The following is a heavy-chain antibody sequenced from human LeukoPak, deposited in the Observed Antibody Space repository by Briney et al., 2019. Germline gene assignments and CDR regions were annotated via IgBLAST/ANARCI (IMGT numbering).Heavy chain of an antibody. CDR3: AKAENGVVTTALDY. J-gene: IGHJ4*02. CDR2: ISGSGGST. D-gene: IGHD3-3*01. Sequence: PGGSLRLSCAGSGFTFSSYAMSWVRQAPGKGLEWVSNISGSGGSTYYADSVKGRFTISRDNSKNTLYLQMNCLRAEDTAVYYCAKAENGVVTTALDYWGQGTLVTVSS. V-gene: IGHV3-23*01. CDR1: GFTFSSYA.